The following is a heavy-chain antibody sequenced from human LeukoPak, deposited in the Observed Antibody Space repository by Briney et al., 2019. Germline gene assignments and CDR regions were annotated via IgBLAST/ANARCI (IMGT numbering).Heavy chain of an antibody. D-gene: IGHD2-2*02. CDR1: GFTVSSNY. J-gene: IGHJ3*02. CDR3: AIDWYCSSTSCYRGAFDI. CDR2: IYSDGSGGST. V-gene: IGHV3-53*01. Sequence: GGSLRLSCAVSGFTVSSNYMNWVRQAPGKGLEWVSIIYSDGSGGSTYYADSAKGRFIIFRDNSKNTLYLQMNSLRAEDTAVYYCAIDWYCSSTSCYRGAFDIWGQGTMVTVSS.